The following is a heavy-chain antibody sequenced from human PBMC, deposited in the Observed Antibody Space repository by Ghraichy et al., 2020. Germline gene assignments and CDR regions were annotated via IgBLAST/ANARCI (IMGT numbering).Heavy chain of an antibody. CDR3: AKDLTNKYSFDY. J-gene: IGHJ4*02. CDR2: ISYDGIRQ. Sequence: GGSLRLSCAASGFSFGDCAMHWVRQAPGKGLEWVAFISYDGIRQYFVDSVKGRFTISRDNSKNTLYLELNSLRAEDTAVYYCAKDLTNKYSFDYWGQGTRVTVSS. V-gene: IGHV3-30*18. D-gene: IGHD1/OR15-1a*01. CDR1: GFSFGDCA.